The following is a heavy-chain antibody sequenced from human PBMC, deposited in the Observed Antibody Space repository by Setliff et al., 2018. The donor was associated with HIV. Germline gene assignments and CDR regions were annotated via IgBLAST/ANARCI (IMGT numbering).Heavy chain of an antibody. CDR3: SRGGFTGVTTHFQH. J-gene: IGHJ1*01. CDR1: GGSISSYY. CDR2: IYTSGDT. V-gene: IGHV4-4*08. Sequence: ETLSLPCTVSGGSISSYYWSWIRQPPGQGLEWIGYIYTSGDTNYNPSLKSRVTISADMSKHQLSLKLSSVTAADTAVYYCSRGGFTGVTTHFQHWGRGTLVTVSS. D-gene: IGHD4-17*01.